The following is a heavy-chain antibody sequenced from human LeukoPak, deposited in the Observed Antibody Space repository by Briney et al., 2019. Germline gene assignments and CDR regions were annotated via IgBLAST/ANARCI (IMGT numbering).Heavy chain of an antibody. CDR3: ATSRRGRAGYYYYYMDV. Sequence: SETLSLTCTVSGGSISSYYWSWIRQPPGKGLEWIGYIYYSGSTNYNPSLKSRVTISVDTSENQFSLKLSSVTAADTAVYYCATSRRGRAGYYYYYMDVWGKGTTVTVSS. D-gene: IGHD6-13*01. CDR1: GGSISSYY. V-gene: IGHV4-59*01. CDR2: IYYSGST. J-gene: IGHJ6*03.